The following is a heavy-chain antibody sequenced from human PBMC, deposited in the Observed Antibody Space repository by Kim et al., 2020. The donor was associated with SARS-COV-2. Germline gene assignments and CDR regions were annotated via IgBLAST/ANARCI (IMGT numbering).Heavy chain of an antibody. CDR3: ARDQMVRGVIHWFDP. J-gene: IGHJ5*02. V-gene: IGHV1-3*01. CDR1: GYTFTSYA. CDR2: INAGNGNT. Sequence: ASVKVSCKASGYTFTSYAMHWVRQAPGQRLEWMGWINAGNGNTKYSQKFQGRVTITRDTSASTAYMELSSLRSEDTAVYYCARDQMVRGVIHWFDPWGQGTLVTVSS. D-gene: IGHD3-10*01.